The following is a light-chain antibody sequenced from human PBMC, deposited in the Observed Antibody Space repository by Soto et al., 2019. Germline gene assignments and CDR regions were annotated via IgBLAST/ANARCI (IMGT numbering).Light chain of an antibody. CDR1: QSVSSIY. V-gene: IGKV3-15*01. CDR2: GAP. J-gene: IGKJ1*01. CDR3: QHYNKWTWT. Sequence: EILLTQCPGTLSLSPGERATLSCRASQSVSSIYLAWYQQKPGQAPRLLIYGAPTRATGIPARLSGSGSGTEFTLTISSLQPEDFAVYDCQHYNKWTWTLGQGTKVDI.